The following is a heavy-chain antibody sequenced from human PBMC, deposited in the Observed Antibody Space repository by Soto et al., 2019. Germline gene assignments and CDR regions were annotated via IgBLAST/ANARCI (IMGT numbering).Heavy chain of an antibody. D-gene: IGHD3-22*01. CDR2: ISSSDSII. V-gene: IGHV3-11*04. CDR3: ARDLGYYDSSGYFDY. Sequence: QVQLVESGGGLVKPGGSLRLSCAASGFTFSDSYMSWIRQAPGKGLELVSYISSSDSIIYYSDSVKGRFLISRDNAKNSLYLQMNSLRAEDTAVYYCARDLGYYDSSGYFDYWGQGTLVTVSS. J-gene: IGHJ4*02. CDR1: GFTFSDSY.